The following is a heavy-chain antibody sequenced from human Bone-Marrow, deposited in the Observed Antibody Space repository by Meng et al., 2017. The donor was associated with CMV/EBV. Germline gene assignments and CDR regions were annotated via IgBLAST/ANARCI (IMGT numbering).Heavy chain of an antibody. D-gene: IGHD3-10*01. CDR3: AKDARSVGSGNYYEVNYLDY. J-gene: IGHJ4*02. Sequence: GGSLRLSCAASGFTFSSYGMHWVRQAPGKGLEWVAIIWYDGSNKYYADSVKGRFTISRDNSKNTLYLQMNSLRADDTAVYYCAKDARSVGSGNYYEVNYLDYWGQGTPVTDSS. CDR1: GFTFSSYG. V-gene: IGHV3-33*06. CDR2: IWYDGSNK.